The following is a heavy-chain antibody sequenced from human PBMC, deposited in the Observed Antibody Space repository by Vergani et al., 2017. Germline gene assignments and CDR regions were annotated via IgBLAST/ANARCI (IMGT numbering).Heavy chain of an antibody. D-gene: IGHD3-10*01. CDR1: GYTFSAYY. J-gene: IGHJ6*02. V-gene: IGHV1-2*02. Sequence: QVHLVQSGAEVKKPGASVKVSCQTSGYTFSAYYIHWVRQAPGQGLEWMGWVNPNSGDTNYAQKFQGRVTMTRDMAINTTYMEVSRLTSDDTAVYYCARDRVAYSGFYYGMDVWGQGTTVTVSS. CDR2: VNPNSGDT. CDR3: ARDRVAYSGFYYGMDV.